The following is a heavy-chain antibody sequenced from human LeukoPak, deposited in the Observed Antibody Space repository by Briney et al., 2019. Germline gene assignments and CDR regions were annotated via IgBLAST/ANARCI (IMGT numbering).Heavy chain of an antibody. J-gene: IGHJ5*02. D-gene: IGHD2-15*01. CDR2: INHSGST. Sequence: SETLSLTCAVYGGSFSGYYWSWIRQPPGKGLEWIGEINHSGSTNYNPSLKSRVTISVDTSKNQFSLKLSSVTAADTAVYYCARTLGYCSGDSCFGNNWFDPWGQGTLVTVSS. V-gene: IGHV4-34*01. CDR3: ARTLGYCSGDSCFGNNWFDP. CDR1: GGSFSGYY.